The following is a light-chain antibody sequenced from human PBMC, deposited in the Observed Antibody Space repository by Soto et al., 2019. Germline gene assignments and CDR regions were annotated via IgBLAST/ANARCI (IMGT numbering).Light chain of an antibody. CDR1: SSNIGSNT. CDR3: AAWDDSLNGYV. Sequence: QSVLTQPPSASGTPGQRVTISCSGSSSNIGSNTVNWYQQLPGTAPKLLIYSHNQRPSGVPDRFSGSKSGTSASLAISGLQSEDEADYYCAAWDDSLNGYVFGTGTKLTLL. J-gene: IGLJ1*01. CDR2: SHN. V-gene: IGLV1-44*01.